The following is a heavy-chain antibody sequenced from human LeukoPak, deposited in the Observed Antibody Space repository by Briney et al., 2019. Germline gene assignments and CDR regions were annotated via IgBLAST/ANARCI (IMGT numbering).Heavy chain of an antibody. CDR3: ARATSALMLVGPHDPFDT. CDR2: INTNTGSP. V-gene: IGHV1-2*02. D-gene: IGHD6-13*01. J-gene: IGHJ3*02. Sequence: ASVKVSCKASGYTFTTYGVTWVRQAPRQGLEWMGWINTNTGSPNYAQKFQGRVTMTRDTSITTASLELSRLKSDDTAIYYFARATSALMLVGPHDPFDTWGQGTRVTV. CDR1: GYTFTTYG.